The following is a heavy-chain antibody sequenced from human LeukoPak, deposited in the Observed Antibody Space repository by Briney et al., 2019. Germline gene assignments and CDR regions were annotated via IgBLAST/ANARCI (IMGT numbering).Heavy chain of an antibody. D-gene: IGHD3-22*01. Sequence: GRSLTLSCAASGFTFSSYAMHWVRQAPGKGLEGVAVISYDGSNKYYADSVKGGSTISRVNSKNTLYLQMNSLRAEDTAVYYCAREGYYDSSGYYSGENSLPDYWGQGTLVTVS. CDR2: ISYDGSNK. J-gene: IGHJ4*02. CDR3: AREGYYDSSGYYSGENSLPDY. V-gene: IGHV3-30-3*01. CDR1: GFTFSSYA.